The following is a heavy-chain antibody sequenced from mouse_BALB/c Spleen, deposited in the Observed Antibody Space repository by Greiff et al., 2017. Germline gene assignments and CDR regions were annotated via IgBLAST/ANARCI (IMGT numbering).Heavy chain of an antibody. CDR1: GYTFTSYW. D-gene: IGHD1-1*01. V-gene: IGHV1-7*01. Sequence: VQLLESGAELAKPGASVKMSCKASGYTFTSYWMHWVQQRPGQGLEWIGYINPSTGYTEYNQKFKDKATLTADKSSSTDYMQLSSLTSEDSAVYDCERSGGYYGSREDDWGEGTTRTGS. CDR3: ERSGGYYGSREDD. J-gene: IGHJ2*01. CDR2: INPSTGYT.